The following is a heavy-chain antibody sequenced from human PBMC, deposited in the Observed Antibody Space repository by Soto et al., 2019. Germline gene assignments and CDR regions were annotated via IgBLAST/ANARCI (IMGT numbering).Heavy chain of an antibody. J-gene: IGHJ6*02. V-gene: IGHV4-59*01. CDR2: IYYTGST. CDR3: ARVGSSWYLGMDV. CDR1: GGSISSYY. Sequence: SETLSLTCTVSGGSISSYYWSWIRQPPGKGLEWIGYIYYTGSTNYNPSLKSRVTISVDTSKNQFSLKLSSVTAADTAVYYCARVGSSWYLGMDVWGQGTTVTVSS. D-gene: IGHD6-13*01.